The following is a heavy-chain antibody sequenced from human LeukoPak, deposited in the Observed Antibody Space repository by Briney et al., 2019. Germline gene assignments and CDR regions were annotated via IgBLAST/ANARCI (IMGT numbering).Heavy chain of an antibody. J-gene: IGHJ4*02. CDR1: GFTVSSNY. D-gene: IGHD1-26*01. CDR3: ARGVHRGSYGY. CDR2: IYSGGST. Sequence: PWGCLRLSCAASGFTVSSNYMSWVRQAPGKGLEWVSVIYSGGSTYYADSVKGRFTISRDNSKNTLYLQMNSLRAEDTAVYYCARGVHRGSYGYCGQGTQVTVSS. V-gene: IGHV3-53*01.